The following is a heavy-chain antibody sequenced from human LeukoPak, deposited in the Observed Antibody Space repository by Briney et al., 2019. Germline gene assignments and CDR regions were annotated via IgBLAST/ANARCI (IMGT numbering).Heavy chain of an antibody. V-gene: IGHV4-38-2*02. D-gene: IGHD2-2*01. CDR3: ARVVPAAMGNWFDP. CDR1: GYSISSGYY. J-gene: IGHJ5*02. Sequence: SETLSLTCTVSGYSISSGYYWGWIRQPPGKGLEWIGSIYHGGSTYYNPSLKSRVTISVDTSKNQFSLKLSSVTAADTAVYYCARVVPAAMGNWFDPWGQGTLVTVSS. CDR2: IYHGGST.